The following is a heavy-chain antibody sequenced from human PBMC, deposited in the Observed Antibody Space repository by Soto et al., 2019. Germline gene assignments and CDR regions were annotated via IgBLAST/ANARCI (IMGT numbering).Heavy chain of an antibody. D-gene: IGHD3-16*01. CDR2: IYYSGST. CDR1: GGSISSGGYY. V-gene: IGHV4-31*03. J-gene: IGHJ4*02. CDR3: AGGPPLL. Sequence: QVQLQESGPGLVKPSQTLSLTCTVSGGSISSGGYYWSWIRQHPGKGLEWIGCIYYSGSTYYNPPXXXRXXRSVDTSNNPFSLKLSSVTAAATAVYYCAGGPPLLWGQGTLVTVPS.